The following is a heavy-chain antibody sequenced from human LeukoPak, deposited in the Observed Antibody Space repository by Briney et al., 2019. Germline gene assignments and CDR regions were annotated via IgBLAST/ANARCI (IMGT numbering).Heavy chain of an antibody. CDR3: ARDQALAVAGTYFDY. CDR1: GYTFTSYG. V-gene: IGHV1-18*01. J-gene: IGHJ4*02. Sequence: ASVKVSCKASGYTFTSYGISWVRQAPGQGLEWMGWISAYNGNTHYAQKLQGRVTMTTDTSTNTAYMELRSLRSDDTAVYYCARDQALAVAGTYFDYWGQGTLVTVSS. D-gene: IGHD6-19*01. CDR2: ISAYNGNT.